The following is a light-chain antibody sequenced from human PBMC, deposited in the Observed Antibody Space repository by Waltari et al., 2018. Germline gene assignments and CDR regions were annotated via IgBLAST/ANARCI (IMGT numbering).Light chain of an antibody. CDR3: QQYGSSIMYT. V-gene: IGKV3-20*01. CDR2: GAS. Sequence: VLTQSPGTLSLSPGERATLSCRASQSLTKRYLAWYQQKPGQAPRLLIYGASSRAASIPDRFSGSGSGTDFTLTISRLEPEDSALYYCQQYGSSIMYTFGQGTKLEIK. CDR1: QSLTKRY. J-gene: IGKJ2*01.